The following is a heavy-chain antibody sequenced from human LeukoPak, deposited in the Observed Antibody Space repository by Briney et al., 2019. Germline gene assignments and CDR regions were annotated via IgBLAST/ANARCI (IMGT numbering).Heavy chain of an antibody. D-gene: IGHD6-19*01. V-gene: IGHV6-1*01. J-gene: IGHJ5*01. CDR1: GDSVSSDRAA. Sequence: SQTLSPTCAIAGDSVSSDRAAWNWLRQSPSRGLEWLGRTYYRSKWYNDFAVSVKSRITINPDTSKNQISLQLNSVTPEDTAVYYCASESSGWYFSSDSWGQGTLVTVSS. CDR2: TYYRSKWYN. CDR3: ASESSGWYFSSDS.